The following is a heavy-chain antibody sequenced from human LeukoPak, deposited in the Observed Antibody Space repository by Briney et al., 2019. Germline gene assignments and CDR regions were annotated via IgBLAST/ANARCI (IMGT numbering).Heavy chain of an antibody. CDR2: INPNSGGT. D-gene: IGHD3-22*01. J-gene: IGHJ4*02. CDR3: ARPDYYDSSGYPLDY. Sequence: GASVKVSCKASGYTFTGYYMHWVRQAPGQGLEWMGWINPNSGGTNYAQKFQGRVTMTRDTSISTAYMELSRLRSDDTAVYYCARPDYYDSSGYPLDYWGQGTLVTVSS. V-gene: IGHV1-2*02. CDR1: GYTFTGYY.